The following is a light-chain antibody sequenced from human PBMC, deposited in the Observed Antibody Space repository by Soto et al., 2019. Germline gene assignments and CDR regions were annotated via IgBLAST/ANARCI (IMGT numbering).Light chain of an antibody. J-gene: IGLJ1*01. CDR2: DVS. V-gene: IGLV2-14*01. CDR3: SSYTTSSTYV. CDR1: GSDVGAYNY. Sequence: QSALTQPASVSGSPGQSITISCTGTGSDVGAYNYVSWHQQHAGQVPKLMMYDVSDRPSGVSDRFSGSKSGNTASLTISGLQAEDEADYYCSSYTTSSTYVFGTGTKVTVL.